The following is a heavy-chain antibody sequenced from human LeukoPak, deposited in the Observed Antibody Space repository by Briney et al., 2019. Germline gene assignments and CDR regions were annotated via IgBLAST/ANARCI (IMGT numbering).Heavy chain of an antibody. J-gene: IGHJ6*02. Sequence: SETLSLTCAVSGGSISRGGYSWSWIRQPPGKGLEWIGYIYHSGSTYYNPSLKSRVTISVDKSKNQFSLKLSSVTAADTAVYYCASVGSASMDVWGQGTTVTVSS. V-gene: IGHV4-30-2*01. CDR1: GGSISRGGYS. CDR2: IYHSGST. D-gene: IGHD2-2*03. CDR3: ASVGSASMDV.